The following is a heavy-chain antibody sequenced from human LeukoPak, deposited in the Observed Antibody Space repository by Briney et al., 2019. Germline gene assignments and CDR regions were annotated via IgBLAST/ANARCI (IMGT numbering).Heavy chain of an antibody. Sequence: SETLSLTCTVSGGSISSYYWSWLRQPPGKGLEWIGYTYYSGSTNYNPSLKSRVTISVDTSKNQFSLKLSSVTAADTAVYYCARASYYYDSSGWTWGQGTLVTVSS. CDR1: GGSISSYY. V-gene: IGHV4-59*01. CDR2: TYYSGST. J-gene: IGHJ5*02. D-gene: IGHD3-22*01. CDR3: ARASYYYDSSGWT.